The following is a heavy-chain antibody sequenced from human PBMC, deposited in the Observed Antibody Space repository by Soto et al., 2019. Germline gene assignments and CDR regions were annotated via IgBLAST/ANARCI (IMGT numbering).Heavy chain of an antibody. CDR2: ISGSGGST. Sequence: PGGSLRLSCAASGFTFSSYAMSWVRQAPGKGLEWVSAISGSGGSTYYADSVKGRFTISRDNSKNTLYLQMNSLRAEDTAVYYCAKDRSHEGSSIAAYAAAFDYWGQGTLVTVSS. J-gene: IGHJ4*02. CDR3: AKDRSHEGSSIAAYAAAFDY. CDR1: GFTFSSYA. V-gene: IGHV3-23*01. D-gene: IGHD6-6*01.